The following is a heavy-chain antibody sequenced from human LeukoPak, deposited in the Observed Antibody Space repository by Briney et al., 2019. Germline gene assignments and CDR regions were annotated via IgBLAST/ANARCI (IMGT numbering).Heavy chain of an antibody. J-gene: IGHJ4*02. V-gene: IGHV3-7*01. D-gene: IGHD3-16*01. CDR1: GFTFSSYG. CDR3: TRRLDE. Sequence: GRSLRLSCAASGFTFSSYGMHWVRQAPGKGLEWVANINQDGSEKNCLDSVKGRFTISRDNAQNSLYLQMNGLRVEDTAVYYCTRRLDEWGQGTLVTVSS. CDR2: INQDGSEK.